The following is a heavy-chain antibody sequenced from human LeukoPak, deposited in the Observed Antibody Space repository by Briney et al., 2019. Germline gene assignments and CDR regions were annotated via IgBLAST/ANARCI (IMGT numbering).Heavy chain of an antibody. CDR1: GGSISSGGYY. Sequence: PSQTLSLTCTVSGGSISSGGYYLSWIRQHPGKVLEWIGYIYYSGSTYYNPSLKSRVTISVDTSKNQFSLKLTSVTTADTAVYYCATNLPGYSYGYWVAWGQGTLVTVSS. V-gene: IGHV4-31*03. D-gene: IGHD5-18*01. CDR2: IYYSGST. J-gene: IGHJ5*02. CDR3: ATNLPGYSYGYWVA.